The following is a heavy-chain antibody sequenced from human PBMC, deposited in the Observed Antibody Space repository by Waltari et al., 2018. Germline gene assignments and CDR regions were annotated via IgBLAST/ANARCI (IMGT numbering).Heavy chain of an antibody. CDR1: VGTFRGYH. CDR2: INDLGSR. Sequence: QVQLQQWGAGLLKPSENLSLTCAVYVGTFRGYHWSWIRQSPGKGLEWIGEINDLGSRKYNPIFKSRLTISEETSKNQCSPRRTSVTASETATYYCARVSYDWNRKFYYYGIDVWGPGNTVSVS. V-gene: IGHV4-34*01. J-gene: IGHJ6*02. CDR3: ARVSYDWNRKFYYYGIDV. D-gene: IGHD1-20*01.